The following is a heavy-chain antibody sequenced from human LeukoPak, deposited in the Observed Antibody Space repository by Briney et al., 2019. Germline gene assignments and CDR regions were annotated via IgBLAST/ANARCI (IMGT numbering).Heavy chain of an antibody. CDR2: ISYDGSNK. CDR1: GFTFSSYA. Sequence: PGGSLRLSCAASGFTFSSYAMHWVRQAPGKGLEWVAVISYDGSNKYYADSVKGRFTISRDNSKNTLYLQMNSLGAEDTAVYYCARNYGSGYDAFDIWGQGTMVTVSS. CDR3: ARNYGSGYDAFDI. D-gene: IGHD3-10*01. V-gene: IGHV3-30*04. J-gene: IGHJ3*02.